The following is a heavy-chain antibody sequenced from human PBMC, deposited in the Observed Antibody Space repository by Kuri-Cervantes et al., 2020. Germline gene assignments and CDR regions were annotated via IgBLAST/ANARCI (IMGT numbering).Heavy chain of an antibody. J-gene: IGHJ4*02. CDR3: ARASDTAKLNY. D-gene: IGHD5-18*01. Sequence: GESLKISCAASGFTFSSYSMNWVRQAPGKGLEWVSYISSSSSTIYYADSVKGRFTISRDNAKNSLYLQMNSLRAEDTAVYYCARASDTAKLNYWGQGTLVTVSS. CDR1: GFTFSSYS. CDR2: ISSSSSTI. V-gene: IGHV3-48*04.